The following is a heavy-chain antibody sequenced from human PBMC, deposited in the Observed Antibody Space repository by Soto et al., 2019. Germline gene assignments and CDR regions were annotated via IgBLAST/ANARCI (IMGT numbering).Heavy chain of an antibody. J-gene: IGHJ3*02. Sequence: RASVKVSCKASGGTFSSYAISWVRQAPGQGLEWMGGIIPIFGTANYAQKFQGRVTITADESTSTAYMELSSLRSEDTAVYYCARDYCGGDCTGEAFDIWGQGTMVTVSS. CDR3: ARDYCGGDCTGEAFDI. D-gene: IGHD2-21*02. CDR1: GGTFSSYA. CDR2: IIPIFGTA. V-gene: IGHV1-69*13.